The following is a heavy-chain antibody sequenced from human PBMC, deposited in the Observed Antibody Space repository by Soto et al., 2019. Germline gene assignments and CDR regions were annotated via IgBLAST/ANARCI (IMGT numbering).Heavy chain of an antibody. V-gene: IGHV4-39*01. D-gene: IGHD3-9*01. CDR1: GDSINSDKYY. J-gene: IGHJ4*02. Sequence: QLQESGPGLVKPSETLSLTCSVSGDSINSDKYYWGWIRQPPGKGLEWIGSIYYRGNTYYNPSLQSRVTISLDKSKSQFSLRLNSVTASDSAVYFCARLEGLASISYYFAFWGQGAQVTVSS. CDR3: ARLEGLASISYYFAF. CDR2: IYYRGNT.